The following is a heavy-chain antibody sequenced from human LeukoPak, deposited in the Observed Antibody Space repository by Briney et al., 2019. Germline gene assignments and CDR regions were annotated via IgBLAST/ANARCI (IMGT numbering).Heavy chain of an antibody. D-gene: IGHD2-21*02. V-gene: IGHV1-69*06. J-gene: IGHJ4*02. CDR1: GGTFSSYA. CDR3: ARDSLPSAYCGGDCPMFDY. CDR2: IIPIFGTA. Sequence: SVKVSCKASGGTFSSYAISWVRQAPGQGLEWMGGIIPIFGTANYAQKFQGRVTITADKSTSTAYMELSSLRSEDTAVYYCARDSLPSAYCGGDCPMFDYWGQGTLVTVSS.